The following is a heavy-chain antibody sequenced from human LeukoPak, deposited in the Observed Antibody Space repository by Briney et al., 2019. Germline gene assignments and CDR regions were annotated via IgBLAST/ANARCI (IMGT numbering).Heavy chain of an antibody. J-gene: IGHJ4*02. CDR1: GFTFSGYG. CDR2: IDSSGSYI. V-gene: IGHV3-21*01. Sequence: PGGSRRLSCAASGFTFSGYGMDWVRQAPGKGLEWVSSIDSSGSYIFYADSLKGRFTISRDDAQNSLYLQMNSLRAEDTAVYYCARVRDGYNPLDYWGQGTLVTVSS. CDR3: ARVRDGYNPLDY. D-gene: IGHD5-24*01.